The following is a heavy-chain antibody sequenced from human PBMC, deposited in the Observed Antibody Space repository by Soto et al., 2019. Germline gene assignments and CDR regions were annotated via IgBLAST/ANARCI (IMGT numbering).Heavy chain of an antibody. J-gene: IGHJ3*02. CDR3: ARVRRVGPFHCSSTVCSI. CDR2: IYYSGST. V-gene: IGHV4-31*03. CDR1: GGSISSGGYY. D-gene: IGHD2-2*01. Sequence: PSETLSLTCTVSGGSISSGGYYWSWIRQHPGKGLEWIGYIYYSGSTYYNPSLKSRVTISVDTSKNQFSLKLSSVTAADTAVYYCARVRRVGPFHCSSTVCSIWAQRKMVTVSS.